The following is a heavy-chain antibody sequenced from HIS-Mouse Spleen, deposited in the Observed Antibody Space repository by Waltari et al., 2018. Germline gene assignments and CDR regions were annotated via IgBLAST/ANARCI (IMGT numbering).Heavy chain of an antibody. D-gene: IGHD3-3*01. CDR1: GFTFDDYA. Sequence: EVQLVESGGGLVQPGRSLRLSCAASGFTFDDYAMHWVRQAQGKGLEWVSGSSWNSGSIGDADSVKGRFTISRDNAKNSLYLQMNSLRAEDTALYYCAKDMGLRFLEWLFDYWGQGTLVTVSS. CDR3: AKDMGLRFLEWLFDY. J-gene: IGHJ4*02. V-gene: IGHV3-9*01. CDR2: SSWNSGSI.